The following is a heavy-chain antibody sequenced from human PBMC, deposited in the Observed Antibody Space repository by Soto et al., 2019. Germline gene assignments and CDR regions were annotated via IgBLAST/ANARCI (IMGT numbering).Heavy chain of an antibody. CDR2: VYYSGST. CDR1: GVAVSSGGYY. Sequence: LSLTCNVSGVAVSSGGYYWSWIRQHPGKGLEWIGYVYYSGSTYYNPSLRSRLTISIDTSTNQFSLKLGSVTAADTAVYYCASSSGYYGSGSSYYYFDSWGQGTLVTVSS. J-gene: IGHJ4*02. V-gene: IGHV4-31*03. CDR3: ASSSGYYGSGSSYYYFDS. D-gene: IGHD3-10*01.